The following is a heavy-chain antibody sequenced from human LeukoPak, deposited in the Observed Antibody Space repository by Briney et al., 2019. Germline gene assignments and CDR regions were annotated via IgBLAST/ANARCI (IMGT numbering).Heavy chain of an antibody. D-gene: IGHD6-13*01. CDR1: GFTFSRYS. CDR3: ARDLEQQLFDL. J-gene: IGHJ5*02. Sequence: GGSLRLSCAASGFTFSRYSMNWVRQAPGKGLEWVSFITISSTYLFYADSVKGRFTISRDNAKNSLYLQMNSLRAEDTAVYYCARDLEQQLFDLWGQGTLVTVSS. CDR2: ITISSTYL. V-gene: IGHV3-21*01.